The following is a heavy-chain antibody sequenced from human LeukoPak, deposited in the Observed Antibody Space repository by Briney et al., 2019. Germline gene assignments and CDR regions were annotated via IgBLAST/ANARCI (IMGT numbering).Heavy chain of an antibody. CDR1: GFTFSSYA. V-gene: IGHV3-23*01. CDR2: ITGSGINT. CDR3: ATHPYCSGGSYQLNYYYYIDV. J-gene: IGHJ6*03. Sequence: PGGSLRLSCAASGFTFSSYAMSWVRQAPGKGLEWVSGITGSGINTQSADSVKGRFTISRDNSKNMLSLQMDSLRAEDTAVYYCATHPYCSGGSYQLNYYYYIDVWGKGTTVTVSS. D-gene: IGHD2-15*01.